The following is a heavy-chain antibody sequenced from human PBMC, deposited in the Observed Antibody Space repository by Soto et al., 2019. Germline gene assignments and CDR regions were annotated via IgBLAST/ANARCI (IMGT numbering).Heavy chain of an antibody. V-gene: IGHV3-13*04. CDR1: GFTFSSYD. D-gene: IGHD3-22*01. CDR3: ARAAHYYDRNWFDP. J-gene: IGHJ5*02. CDR2: IGTAGDT. Sequence: GGSLRLSCAASGFTFSSYDTHWVRQATGKGLEWVSAIGTAGDTYYPGSVKGRFTISRENAKNSLYLQMNSLRAGDTAVYYCARAAHYYDRNWFDPWGQGTLVTVSS.